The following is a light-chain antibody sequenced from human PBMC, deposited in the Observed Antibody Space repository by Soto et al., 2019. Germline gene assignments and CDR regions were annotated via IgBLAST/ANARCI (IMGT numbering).Light chain of an antibody. CDR2: EVS. J-gene: IGLJ1*01. Sequence: LTQPASVSGSPGQAITISCSGSSSDVGAHNFVPWYQHHPGKAPKLMIYEVSNRPSGVSNRFSGSKSGNTASLTISGLQAEDEADYYCNSYTSSNTYVFGSGTKVTVL. V-gene: IGLV2-14*01. CDR3: NSYTSSNTYV. CDR1: SSDVGAHNF.